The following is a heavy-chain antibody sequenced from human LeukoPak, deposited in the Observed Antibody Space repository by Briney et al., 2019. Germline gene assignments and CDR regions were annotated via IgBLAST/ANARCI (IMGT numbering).Heavy chain of an antibody. CDR2: INPSGGST. CDR1: GYTFTSYY. J-gene: IGHJ4*02. CDR3: AREKERYSYGPYYFDY. D-gene: IGHD5-18*01. Sequence: ASVKVSCKASGYTFTSYYMHWVRQAPGQGLEWMGIINPSGGSTSYAQKFQGRVTMTRDTSTSTVYMELSSLRSEDTAVYYCAREKERYSYGPYYFDYWGQGTLVTVSS. V-gene: IGHV1-46*01.